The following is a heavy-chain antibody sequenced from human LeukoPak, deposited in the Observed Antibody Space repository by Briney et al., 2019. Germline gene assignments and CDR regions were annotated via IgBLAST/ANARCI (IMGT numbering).Heavy chain of an antibody. CDR3: AKVRMKWELLRKGYYFDY. D-gene: IGHD1-26*01. J-gene: IGHJ4*02. V-gene: IGHV4-34*01. CDR1: GGSFSGYY. CDR2: INHSGST. Sequence: SETLSLTCAVYGGSFSGYYWSWIRQPPGKGLEWIGEINHSGSTNYNPSLKSRATISVDTSKNQFSLKLSSVTAADTAVYYCAKVRMKWELLRKGYYFDYWGQGTLVTVSS.